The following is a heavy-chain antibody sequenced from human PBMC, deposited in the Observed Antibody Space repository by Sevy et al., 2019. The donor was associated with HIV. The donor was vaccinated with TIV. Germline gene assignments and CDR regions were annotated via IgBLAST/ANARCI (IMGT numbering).Heavy chain of an antibody. CDR3: AREPYFFDKSGYYWDY. Sequence: SETLSLTCAVSGVSVSSDTYYWSWIRQPPGKGLEWIGYVYHTGSTNYSPSFKSRVTISADTSKNQFSLRLFSVAAADTAVYYCAREPYFFDKSGYYWDYWGQGALVTVSS. V-gene: IGHV4-61*01. D-gene: IGHD3-22*01. CDR2: VYHTGST. J-gene: IGHJ4*02. CDR1: GVSVSSDTYY.